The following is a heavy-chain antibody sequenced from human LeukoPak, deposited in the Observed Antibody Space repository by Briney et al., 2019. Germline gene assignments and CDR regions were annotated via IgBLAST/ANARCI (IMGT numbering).Heavy chain of an antibody. Sequence: GGSLRLSCAASGFTFSSYSMNWVRQAPGKGLEWVSSISSSSSYIYYADSVKGRFTISRDNAKNSLYLQMNSLRAEDTAVYYCARAARRGYRFDPWGQGTLVMVS. V-gene: IGHV3-21*01. CDR1: GFTFSSYS. D-gene: IGHD6-6*01. CDR3: ARAARRGYRFDP. CDR2: ISSSSSYI. J-gene: IGHJ5*02.